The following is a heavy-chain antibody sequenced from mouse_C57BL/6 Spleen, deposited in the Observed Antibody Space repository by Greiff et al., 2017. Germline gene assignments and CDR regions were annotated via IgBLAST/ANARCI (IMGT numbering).Heavy chain of an antibody. Sequence: EVQLQQSGAELVRPGASVKLSCTASGYNFTDDYMHWVKQRPEQGLEWIGWIDPENGDTEYAYKFKGKATLTADTSSNTAYMQLSSLTSEDTADDYGTTGRRYRYFDVWGKGTTVTVSS. V-gene: IGHV14-4*01. CDR3: TTGRRYRYFDV. CDR1: GYNFTDDY. J-gene: IGHJ1*03. CDR2: IDPENGDT.